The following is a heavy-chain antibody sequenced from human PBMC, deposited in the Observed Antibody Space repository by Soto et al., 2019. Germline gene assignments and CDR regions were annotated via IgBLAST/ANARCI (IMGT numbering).Heavy chain of an antibody. Sequence: QVQLVQSGAEVKKPGASLRVSCETSGGTSTIYTITWVRQAPGQGLQWMGRIVPTLGITNYAQEFQGRLTLAAESTTRTARFELTSPTSEGTAVNYCATEKYGARRVGVHFWGPATRVTVSS. CDR2: IVPTLGIT. CDR3: ATEKYGARRVGVHF. V-gene: IGHV1-69*08. CDR1: GGTSTIYT. D-gene: IGHD3-3*02. J-gene: IGHJ4*02.